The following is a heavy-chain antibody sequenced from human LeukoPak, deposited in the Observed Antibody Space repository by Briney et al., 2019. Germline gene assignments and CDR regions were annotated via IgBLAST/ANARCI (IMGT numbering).Heavy chain of an antibody. D-gene: IGHD1-26*01. CDR3: TSSGSYRFDY. CDR2: ITASGTAM. Sequence: GGSLRLSCAASGFTFSSYSMNWVRQAPGKGLGWVSHITASGTAMFYADSVKGRFTISRDNAKNSLYLQMNSLRDEDTAVYYCTSSGSYRFDYWGQGTLVTVSS. CDR1: GFTFSSYS. J-gene: IGHJ4*02. V-gene: IGHV3-48*02.